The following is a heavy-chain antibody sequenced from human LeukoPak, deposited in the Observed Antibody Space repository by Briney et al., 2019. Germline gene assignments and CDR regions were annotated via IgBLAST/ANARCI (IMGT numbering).Heavy chain of an antibody. D-gene: IGHD3-3*01. V-gene: IGHV4-34*01. CDR1: GGSFDGYY. CDR3: ARGLASGYPPIPFDY. CDR2: ITYDGRT. Sequence: PSKTLSLTCAVFGGSFDGYYWSWIRQSPGKGLEWIGEITYDGRTKYNPSLRSRVSISVDTSKIQFSLNLTSVTAADTAIYHCARGLASGYPPIPFDYWGQGTQVTVSS. J-gene: IGHJ4*02.